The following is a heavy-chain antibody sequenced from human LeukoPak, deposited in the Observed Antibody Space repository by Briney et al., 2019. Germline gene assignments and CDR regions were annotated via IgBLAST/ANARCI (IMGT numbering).Heavy chain of an antibody. CDR1: GYTFTGYY. V-gene: IGHV1-2*02. Sequence: GASVKVSCKASGYTFTGYYMHWVRQAPGQGLEWMGWINPNSGGTNYAQKFQGRVTMTRDTPISTAYMELSRLRSDDTAVYYCAGKSPVGITAAGTLSYYYYYMDVWGKGTTVTVSS. D-gene: IGHD6-13*01. CDR2: INPNSGGT. J-gene: IGHJ6*03. CDR3: AGKSPVGITAAGTLSYYYYYMDV.